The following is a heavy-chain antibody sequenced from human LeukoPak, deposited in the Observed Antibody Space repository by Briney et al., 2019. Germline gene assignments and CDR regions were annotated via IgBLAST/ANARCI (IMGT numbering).Heavy chain of an antibody. CDR2: SGSGGTT. D-gene: IGHD3-10*01. V-gene: IGHV3-23*01. CDR1: GFTFSSYD. Sequence: GGALRLSCAASGFTFSSYDMSWVRQAPGKGLEWVSASGSGGTTYYADSVKGRFTISRDNSKNTLYLQMNSLRAEDTAVYYCAKEVWFGELLSPHYFDYWGQGTLVTVSS. CDR3: AKEVWFGELLSPHYFDY. J-gene: IGHJ4*02.